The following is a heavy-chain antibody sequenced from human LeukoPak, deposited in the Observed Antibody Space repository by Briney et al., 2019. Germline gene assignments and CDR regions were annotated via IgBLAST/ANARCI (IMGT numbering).Heavy chain of an antibody. J-gene: IGHJ5*02. CDR3: ARGGQQLVLSWFDP. V-gene: IGHV7-4-1*02. Sequence: ASVKVSCKASGYTFTSYAMNWVRQAPGQGLEWMGWINTNTGNPTYAQGFTGRFAFSLDTSVSTAYLQISSLKAEDTAVYYCARGGQQLVLSWFDPWGKGTLVTVSS. CDR2: INTNTGNP. CDR1: GYTFTSYA. D-gene: IGHD6-13*01.